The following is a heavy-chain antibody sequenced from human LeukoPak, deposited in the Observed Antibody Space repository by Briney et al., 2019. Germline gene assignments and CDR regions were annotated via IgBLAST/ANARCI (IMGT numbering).Heavy chain of an antibody. D-gene: IGHD6-13*01. Sequence: SETLSLTCAVYGGSFSGYYWSWIRQPPGKGLEWIGEINHSGSTNYNPSLESRVTISVDTSKNQFSLKLSSVTAADTAVYYCARLEYSSSPPLDYWGQGTLVTVSS. CDR3: ARLEYSSSPPLDY. CDR1: GGSFSGYY. V-gene: IGHV4-34*01. CDR2: INHSGST. J-gene: IGHJ4*02.